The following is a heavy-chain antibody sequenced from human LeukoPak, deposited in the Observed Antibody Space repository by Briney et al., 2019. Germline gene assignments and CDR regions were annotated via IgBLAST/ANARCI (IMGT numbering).Heavy chain of an antibody. D-gene: IGHD1-1*01. CDR3: VRARTVRDPYYYYGMDV. V-gene: IGHV6-1*01. CDR1: GDSVSSNSAA. Sequence: SQTLSLTRAISGDSVSSNSAAWNWIRQSPSRGLEWLGRTYYRSKWYNDYAVSVKSRITINPDTSKNQFSLQLNSVTPEDTAVYYCVRARTVRDPYYYYGMDVWGQGTTVTVSS. J-gene: IGHJ6*02. CDR2: TYYRSKWYN.